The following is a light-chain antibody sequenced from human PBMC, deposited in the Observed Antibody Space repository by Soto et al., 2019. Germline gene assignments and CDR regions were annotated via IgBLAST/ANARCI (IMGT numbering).Light chain of an antibody. V-gene: IGKV3-20*01. J-gene: IGKJ5*01. CDR3: HQYDSSPIT. Sequence: EIVLTQSPGTLSLSPGERATLSCRASQSVSSSYLAWYQQKPGQAPRLPIYGASSRATGIPDRFSGSGSGTDFTLTISRLEPEDFAVFYCHQYDSSPITFGQGTRLEIK. CDR2: GAS. CDR1: QSVSSSY.